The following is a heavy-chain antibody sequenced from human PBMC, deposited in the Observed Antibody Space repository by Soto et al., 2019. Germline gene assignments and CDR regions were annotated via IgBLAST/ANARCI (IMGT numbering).Heavy chain of an antibody. Sequence: GASVKVSCKASGGAFSSYAISWVRQAPGQGLEWMGGIIPIFGTANYAQKFQGRVTITADESTSTAYMELSSLRSEDTAVYYCARTTAGTVRVYYGMDVWGQGTTVTVS. J-gene: IGHJ6*02. D-gene: IGHD6-13*01. V-gene: IGHV1-69*13. CDR1: GGAFSSYA. CDR3: ARTTAGTVRVYYGMDV. CDR2: IIPIFGTA.